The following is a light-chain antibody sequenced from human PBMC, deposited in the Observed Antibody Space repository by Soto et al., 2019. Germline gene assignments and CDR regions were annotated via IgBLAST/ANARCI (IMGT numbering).Light chain of an antibody. V-gene: IGLV2-14*01. J-gene: IGLJ3*02. Sequence: QSALTQPASVSGSPGQSITISCIGTSSDVGAYDYVSWYQQHPGKAPKFMLYEVSNRPSGLSDRFSGSKSGNTASLTISRLQAEDEADYYCSSFTTTNTWVFGGGTKLTVL. CDR2: EVS. CDR1: SSDVGAYDY. CDR3: SSFTTTNTWV.